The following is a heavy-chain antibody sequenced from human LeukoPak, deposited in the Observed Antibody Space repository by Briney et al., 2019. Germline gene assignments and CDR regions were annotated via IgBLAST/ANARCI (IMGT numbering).Heavy chain of an antibody. CDR2: IGSSGSTI. V-gene: IGHV3-48*03. Sequence: GGSLRLSCAASGFTFSNYEMKWVRPGPGQGREWVSYIGSSGSTIYYADSVKGRFTMSRDNAKNSLYLHMNGLRAEDTAVYYCARGHVPDYWGQGTLVTVSS. J-gene: IGHJ4*02. CDR1: GFTFSNYE. CDR3: ARGHVPDY.